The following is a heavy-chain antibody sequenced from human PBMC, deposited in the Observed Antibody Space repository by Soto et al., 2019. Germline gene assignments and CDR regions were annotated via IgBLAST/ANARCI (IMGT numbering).Heavy chain of an antibody. CDR2: IIPKLGSA. J-gene: IGHJ4*02. V-gene: IGHV1-69*01. D-gene: IGHD2-21*01. CDR1: GGGNLRDYR. CDR3: ARGGDGYSFGAVY. Sequence: QVQLVQSGAEVKEPGSSVKVSCKASGGGNLRDYRTTWVRRAPGQGLEWMGGIIPKLGSANYAQNFQGRVTVTADESTNTVYMELRRLRSDDTAVYYCARGGDGYSFGAVYWGQGTPVTVSS.